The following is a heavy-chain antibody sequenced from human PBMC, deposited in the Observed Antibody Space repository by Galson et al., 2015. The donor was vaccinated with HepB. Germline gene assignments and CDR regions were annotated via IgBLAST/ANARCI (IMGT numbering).Heavy chain of an antibody. D-gene: IGHD3-3*01. V-gene: IGHV3-9*01. Sequence: SLRLSCAASGFTFDDYAMHLVRQAPGKGLEWVSGLSWNSGSIGYADSVRGRFTISRDNANNSLYLQMNSLRTEDTALYYCAKAPVGFWGGPFYFDCWGQGTLVTVSS. CDR1: GFTFDDYA. CDR3: AKAPVGFWGGPFYFDC. CDR2: LSWNSGSI. J-gene: IGHJ4*02.